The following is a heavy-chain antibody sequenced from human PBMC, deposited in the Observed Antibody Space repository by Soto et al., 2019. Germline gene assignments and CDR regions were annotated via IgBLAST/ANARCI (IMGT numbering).Heavy chain of an antibody. Sequence: QVQLVQSGAEVKKPGSSVKVSCKASGGSLSSYTISWVRLAPGQGLEWMGGIIPMFGKANYAQKFQGRVTITADESTSTAYMELSSLRSEDTAVYYCARGAYCSGRSCSPLYNWFDPWGQGTLVTVSS. V-gene: IGHV1-69*01. J-gene: IGHJ5*02. CDR1: GGSLSSYT. CDR2: IIPMFGKA. CDR3: ARGAYCSGRSCSPLYNWFDP. D-gene: IGHD2-15*01.